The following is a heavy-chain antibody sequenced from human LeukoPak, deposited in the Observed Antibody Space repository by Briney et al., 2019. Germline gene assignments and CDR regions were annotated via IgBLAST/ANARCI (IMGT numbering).Heavy chain of an antibody. J-gene: IGHJ4*02. V-gene: IGHV4-31*03. D-gene: IGHD6-13*01. CDR1: GGSISGGGYY. Sequence: SETLSLTCTVSGGSISGGGYYWSWIRQHPGTGLEWIGYIYYSGSTYYNPSLKSRVTISVDTSKNQFSLKLSSVTAADTAVYYCAREDGAAADYWGQGTLVTVSS. CDR2: IYYSGST. CDR3: AREDGAAADY.